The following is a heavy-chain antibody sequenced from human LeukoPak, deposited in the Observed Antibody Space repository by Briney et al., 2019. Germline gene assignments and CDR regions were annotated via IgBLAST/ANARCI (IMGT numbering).Heavy chain of an antibody. CDR3: ARVGTAEGTLEDY. Sequence: GGSLRLSCAASGFAFSNYWMSWVRQPPGKGLEWVANIRNDGSEKYYVDSVKGRFTTSRDNAKNSLYLQMSSLRAEDTAVYYCARVGTAEGTLEDYWGQGTLVTVSS. CDR2: IRNDGSEK. V-gene: IGHV3-7*01. J-gene: IGHJ4*02. CDR1: GFAFSNYW. D-gene: IGHD6-13*01.